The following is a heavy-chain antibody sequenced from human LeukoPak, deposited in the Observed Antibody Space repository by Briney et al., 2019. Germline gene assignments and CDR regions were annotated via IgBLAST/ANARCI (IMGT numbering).Heavy chain of an antibody. CDR2: ISGSGGST. CDR3: AQVPFIVVVPAAIQN. V-gene: IGHV3-23*01. D-gene: IGHD2-2*02. J-gene: IGHJ4*02. CDR1: GFTFSSYA. Sequence: GGSLRLSCAASGFTFSSYAMSWVRQAPGKGLEWVSVISGSGGSTYYADSVKGRFTISRDNSKNTLYLQMNSLRAEDTAVYYCAQVPFIVVVPAAIQNWGQGTLVTVSS.